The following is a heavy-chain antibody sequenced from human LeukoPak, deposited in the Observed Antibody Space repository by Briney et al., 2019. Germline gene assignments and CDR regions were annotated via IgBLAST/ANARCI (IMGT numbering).Heavy chain of an antibody. CDR3: ARTIVVVVAATHYFDY. V-gene: IGHV4-59*01. J-gene: IGHJ4*02. CDR1: GGSISSYY. CDR2: IYYSGST. Sequence: SETLSLTCTVSGGSISSYYWSWIRQPPGKGPEWIGYIYYSGSTNYNPFLKSRVTISVDTSKNQFSLKLSSVTAADTAVYYCARTIVVVVAATHYFDYWGQGTLVTVSS. D-gene: IGHD2-15*01.